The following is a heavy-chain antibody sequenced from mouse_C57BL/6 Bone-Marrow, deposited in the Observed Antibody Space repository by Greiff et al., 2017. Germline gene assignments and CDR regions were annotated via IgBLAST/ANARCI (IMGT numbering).Heavy chain of an antibody. V-gene: IGHV1-62-2*01. CDR1: GYTFTEYT. Sequence: QVQLKESGAELVKPGASVTLSCKASGYTFTEYTIHWVKQRSGQGLEWIGWVYPGSGSIQYNEKFKDKATLPADKSSSTVYMELSRWTSEVSAVYFCAIPWITTVVPYYFDYWGQGTTRTVSS. D-gene: IGHD1-1*01. CDR2: VYPGSGSI. J-gene: IGHJ2*01. CDR3: AIPWITTVVPYYFDY.